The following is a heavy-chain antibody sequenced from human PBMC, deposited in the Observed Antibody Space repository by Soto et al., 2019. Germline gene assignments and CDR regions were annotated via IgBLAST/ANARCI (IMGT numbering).Heavy chain of an antibody. J-gene: IGHJ3*02. Sequence: GGSLRLSCAASGFTFSSYSMNWVRQAPGKGLEWVSSISSSSSYIYYADSVKGRFTISRDNAKNSLYLQMNSLRAEDTAVYYCAREMGYGDYSDAFDIWGQGTMVTVSS. CDR2: ISSSSSYI. D-gene: IGHD4-17*01. CDR1: GFTFSSYS. V-gene: IGHV3-21*01. CDR3: AREMGYGDYSDAFDI.